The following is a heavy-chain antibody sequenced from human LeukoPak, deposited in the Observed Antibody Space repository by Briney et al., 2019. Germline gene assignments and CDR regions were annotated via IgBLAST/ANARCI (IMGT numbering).Heavy chain of an antibody. J-gene: IGHJ5*02. CDR2: ISSSSSYI. CDR1: GFTFSSYS. V-gene: IGHV3-21*01. D-gene: IGHD4-23*01. CDR3: ARRYGGNQPIGP. Sequence: GGSPRLSCAASGFTFSSYSMNWVRQAPGKGLEWVSSISSSSSYIYYADSVKGRFTISRDNAKNSLYLQMNSLRAEDTAVYYCARRYGGNQPIGPWGQGTLVTVSS.